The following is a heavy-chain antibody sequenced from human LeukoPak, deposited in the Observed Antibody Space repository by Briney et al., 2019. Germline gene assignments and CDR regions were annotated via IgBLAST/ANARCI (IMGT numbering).Heavy chain of an antibody. D-gene: IGHD6-19*01. CDR3: ARVPEDSSSGWYEEYFQY. J-gene: IGHJ1*01. Sequence: PGGSLRLSCAASGFTFSRYGMHWVRQAPGKGLEWVAVIWYDGSKKNYADSVKGRFTISRDNSKNTLNLQMTSLRAEDTAVYSCARVPEDSSSGWYEEYFQYWGQGTLVIVSS. V-gene: IGHV3-33*01. CDR1: GFTFSRYG. CDR2: IWYDGSKK.